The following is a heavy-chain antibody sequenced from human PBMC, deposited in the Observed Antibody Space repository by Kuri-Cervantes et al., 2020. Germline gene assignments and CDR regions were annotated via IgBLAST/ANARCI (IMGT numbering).Heavy chain of an antibody. Sequence: GESLKISCAGSGFPFSNYWMYWVRQVPGKGLVWVSRINNDGSRIMYADSVKGRFTISRDNAKNSLFLQMNSLRAEDTAVYYCARDLQLGGFQSDYWGQGTLVTVSS. V-gene: IGHV3-74*03. CDR2: INNDGSRI. J-gene: IGHJ4*02. D-gene: IGHD6-6*01. CDR1: GFPFSNYW. CDR3: ARDLQLGGFQSDY.